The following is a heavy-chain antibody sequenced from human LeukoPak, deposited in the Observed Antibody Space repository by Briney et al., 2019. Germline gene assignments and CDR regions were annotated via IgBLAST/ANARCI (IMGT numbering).Heavy chain of an antibody. CDR2: IIPIFGTA. Sequence: ASVKVSCKASRGTFSSYAIIWVRQAPGHGVEWMGGIIPIFGTANYAQKFQGRVTITTDESTSTAYGVRSRLRAEDTAVYYCARGPTHPDAFDIWGQGTMVTVSS. V-gene: IGHV1-69*05. CDR3: ARGPTHPDAFDI. J-gene: IGHJ3*02. CDR1: RGTFSSYA.